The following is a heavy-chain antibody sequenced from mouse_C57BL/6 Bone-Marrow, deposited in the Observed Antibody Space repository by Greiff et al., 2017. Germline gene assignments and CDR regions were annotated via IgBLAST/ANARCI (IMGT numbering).Heavy chain of an antibody. V-gene: IGHV1-4*01. J-gene: IGHJ2*01. CDR2: INPSSGYT. D-gene: IGHD1-1*01. CDR3: ARPPPYDGSYMDY. CDR1: GYTFTSYT. Sequence: QVQLQQSGAELARPGASVKMSCKASGYTFTSYTMHWVKQRPGQGLEWIGYINPSSGYTTYNQKFKDKATLTADKSSSTAYMQLISLTSGDSAAYYSARPPPYDGSYMDYWGQGTPLTVSS.